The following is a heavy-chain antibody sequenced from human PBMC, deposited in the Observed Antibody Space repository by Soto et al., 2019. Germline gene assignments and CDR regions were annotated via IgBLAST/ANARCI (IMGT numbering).Heavy chain of an antibody. CDR1: GYIFVNYG. D-gene: IGHD3-16*01. V-gene: IGHV1-18*01. CDR2: ISPYTGNT. Sequence: QVQLVQSGDEVKKPGASVKVSCKASGYIFVNYGIAWVRQAPGQGLEWMGWISPYTGNTHSATKVQGRLTMTKDTSTSPAYMDLGSLTSDDTAVYYCVMVDNYVTPTPQDVWGQGTTVTVSS. CDR3: VMVDNYVTPTPQDV. J-gene: IGHJ6*02.